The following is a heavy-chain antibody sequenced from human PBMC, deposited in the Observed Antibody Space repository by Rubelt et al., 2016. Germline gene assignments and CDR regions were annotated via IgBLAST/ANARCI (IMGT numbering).Heavy chain of an antibody. Sequence: QVQLVQSGAEVKKPGSSVKVSCKASGGTFSSYAISWVRQAPGQGLEWMGWISAYNGNTNVAQKLPGIVTMTRDTSISTAYMELSRLRSDDTAVYYCAREGRTSPGYWGQGTLVTVSS. CDR1: GGTFSSYA. V-gene: IGHV1-18*01. CDR2: ISAYNGNT. CDR3: AREGRTSPGY. D-gene: IGHD3-10*01. J-gene: IGHJ4*02.